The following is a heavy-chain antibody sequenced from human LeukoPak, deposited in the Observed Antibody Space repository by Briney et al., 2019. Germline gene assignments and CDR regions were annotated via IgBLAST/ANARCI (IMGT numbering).Heavy chain of an antibody. CDR1: GFTFSSYG. CDR2: ISASGGHT. J-gene: IGHJ4*02. D-gene: IGHD3-22*01. V-gene: IGHV3-23*01. Sequence: GGSLRLSCAASGFTFSSYGMSWVRQAPGKGLEWVSSISASGGHTYYADSVKGRFTVSRDNSKNTLYLQMNSLRAEDTAVYYCAKVTSIGYYYEEDWGQGTLVTVSS. CDR3: AKVTSIGYYYEED.